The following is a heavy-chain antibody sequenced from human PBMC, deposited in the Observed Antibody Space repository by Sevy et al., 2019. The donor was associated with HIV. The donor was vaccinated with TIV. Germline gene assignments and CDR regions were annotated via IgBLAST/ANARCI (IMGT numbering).Heavy chain of an antibody. CDR2: IKSKTDGGTT. V-gene: IGHV3-15*01. CDR1: GFTFSNAW. D-gene: IGHD4-17*01. Sequence: GGSLRLSCAASGFTFSNAWMSWVRQAPGKGLEWVGRIKSKTDGGTTDYAAPVKGRFTISRDDSKNTLYLQMNSLKTEDTAVYYCTTVKVIDYADAFDIWGQGTMVTVSS. CDR3: TTVKVIDYADAFDI. J-gene: IGHJ3*02.